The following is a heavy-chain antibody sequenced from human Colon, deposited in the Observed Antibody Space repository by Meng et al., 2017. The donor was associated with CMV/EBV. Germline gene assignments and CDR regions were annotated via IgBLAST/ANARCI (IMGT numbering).Heavy chain of an antibody. Sequence: GESLKISCAASGFTFSSYTMNWVRQAPAKGLEWVSSISSSSSYIYYADSVKGRFTISRDNAKNSLYLQMNSLRDEDTAVYYCARGGDRAELRGYNWFDPWGQGTLVTVSS. CDR2: ISSSSSYI. J-gene: IGHJ5*02. D-gene: IGHD3-16*01. CDR1: GFTFSSYT. V-gene: IGHV3-21*01. CDR3: ARGGDRAELRGYNWFDP.